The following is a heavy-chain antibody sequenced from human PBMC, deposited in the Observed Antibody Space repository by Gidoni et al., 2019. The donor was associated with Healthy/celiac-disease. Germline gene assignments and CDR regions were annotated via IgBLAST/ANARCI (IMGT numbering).Heavy chain of an antibody. V-gene: IGHV1-46*01. Sequence: QVQLVQYGAEVKKPGASVKVSCTASGYTFTSYYMHWVRQAPGQGLEWMGISNPSGGSTSYAQKFQGRVTMTRDTSTSTVYMELSSLRSEDTAVYYCARDSEFVGRSIAAAGAWGQGTLVTVSS. CDR1: GYTFTSYY. D-gene: IGHD6-13*01. CDR3: ARDSEFVGRSIAAAGA. J-gene: IGHJ5*02. CDR2: SNPSGGST.